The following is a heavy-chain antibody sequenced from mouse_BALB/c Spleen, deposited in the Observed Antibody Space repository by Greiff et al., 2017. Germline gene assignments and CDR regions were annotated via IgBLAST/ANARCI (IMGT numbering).Heavy chain of an antibody. CDR2: IWSGGST. V-gene: IGHV2-2*02. CDR3: AINAPYYGNYFFAY. Sequence: VQLVESGPGLVQPSQSLSITCTVSGFSLTSYGVHWVRQSPGKGLEWLGVIWSGGSTDYNAAFISRLSISKDNSKSQVFFKMNSLQANDTAIYYCAINAPYYGNYFFAYWGEGTLVTVSA. J-gene: IGHJ3*01. D-gene: IGHD2-10*01. CDR1: GFSLTSYG.